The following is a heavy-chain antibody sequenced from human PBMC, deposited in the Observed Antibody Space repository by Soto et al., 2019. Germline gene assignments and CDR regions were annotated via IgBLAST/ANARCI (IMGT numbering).Heavy chain of an antibody. Sequence: QVQLVQSGAEVKEPGSSVRVSCKASGGTFDNFIMNWVRQTPGRGLEWMGGIVPMLGTPTYAEKFKGRVTITATGSTSTMYMEVTSLRSEDTATYYCARKGTYSSSLSQYSGMDVWGQGTTVPVSS. J-gene: IGHJ6*02. CDR2: IVPMLGTP. CDR3: ARKGTYSSSLSQYSGMDV. V-gene: IGHV1-69*01. CDR1: GGTFDNFI. D-gene: IGHD1-26*01.